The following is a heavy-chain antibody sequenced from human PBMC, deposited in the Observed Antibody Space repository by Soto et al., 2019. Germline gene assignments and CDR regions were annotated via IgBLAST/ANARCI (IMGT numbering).Heavy chain of an antibody. CDR1: GGSVTSDEDY. D-gene: IGHD5-18*01. Sequence: LSLTCTVSGGSVTSDEDYWTWIRQSPGKGLEWIGYISNSGSTGYNPSLKTRLSMSVDRSKNQFTLRLTSVTAADTAVYFCATESGSTYGYFDHWGQGTQVTVSS. CDR3: ATESGSTYGYFDH. CDR2: ISNSGST. J-gene: IGHJ4*02. V-gene: IGHV4-30-4*01.